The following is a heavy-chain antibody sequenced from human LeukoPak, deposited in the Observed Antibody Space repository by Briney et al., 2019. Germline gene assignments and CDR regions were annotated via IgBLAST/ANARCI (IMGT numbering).Heavy chain of an antibody. J-gene: IGHJ4*02. V-gene: IGHV3-30*03. CDR2: ISYEGSNK. Sequence: PGGPLRLPCGASRFTFSTFRVLCAPQARGRGLEGVAVISYEGSNKFYPDSVKGRHTISRDNAKTTLYLQMNSPRPEDTAIYYCARRPGEGLIGGDGYFDYWGQGTLVTVSS. CDR1: RFTFSTFR. CDR3: ARRPGEGLIGGDGYFDY. D-gene: IGHD2-21*01.